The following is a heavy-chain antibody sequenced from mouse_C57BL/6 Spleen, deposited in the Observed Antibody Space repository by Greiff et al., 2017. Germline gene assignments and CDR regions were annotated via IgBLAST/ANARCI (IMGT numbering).Heavy chain of an antibody. J-gene: IGHJ1*03. Sequence: QVQLQQPGAELVMPGASVKLSCKASGYTFTSYWMHWVKQRPGQGLEWIGEIDPSDSYTNYNQKFKGKSTLTVDKSSSTAYMQLISLTSEDSAVYYCARYCGSSYWYFDVWGTGTTVTVSS. CDR2: IDPSDSYT. D-gene: IGHD1-1*01. CDR1: GYTFTSYW. CDR3: ARYCGSSYWYFDV. V-gene: IGHV1-69*01.